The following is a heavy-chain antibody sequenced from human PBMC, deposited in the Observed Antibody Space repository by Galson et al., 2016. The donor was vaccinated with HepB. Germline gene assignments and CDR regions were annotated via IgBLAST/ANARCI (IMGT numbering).Heavy chain of an antibody. J-gene: IGHJ3*02. V-gene: IGHV1-18*04. CDR2: VSPYNGDS. D-gene: IGHD6-25*01. Sequence: SVKVSCKASGYTFTTYGVAWVRQAPGQGLQWMGWVSPYNGDSNYVQNFQGRVTMTTDTSASTAYMDLRSLRSDDTATYYCARQGGRGAFDIWGQGTMVTVSS. CDR3: ARQGGRGAFDI. CDR1: GYTFTTYG.